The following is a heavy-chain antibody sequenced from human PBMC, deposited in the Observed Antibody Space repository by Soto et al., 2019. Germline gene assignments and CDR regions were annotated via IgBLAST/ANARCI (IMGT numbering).Heavy chain of an antibody. CDR3: ASVVAAATGLEPFDY. D-gene: IGHD2-2*01. CDR1: GYTFTSYG. Sequence: ASVKVSCKASGYTFTSYGISWVRQAPGQGLEWMGWISASNGNTNYAQKLQGRVTMTTDTSTSTAYMELRSLRSDDTAVYYCASVVAAATGLEPFDYWGQGTRVTVSS. J-gene: IGHJ4*02. V-gene: IGHV1-18*01. CDR2: ISASNGNT.